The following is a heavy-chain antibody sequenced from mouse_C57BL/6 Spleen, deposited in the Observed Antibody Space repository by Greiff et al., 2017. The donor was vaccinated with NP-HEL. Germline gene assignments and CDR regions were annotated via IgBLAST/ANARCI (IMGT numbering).Heavy chain of an antibody. Sequence: EVKLQESGAELVRPGASVKLSCTASGFNIKDDYMHWVKQRPEQGLEWIGWIDPENGDTEYASKFQGKATITADTSSNTAYLQLSSLTSEDTAVYYCTTSHYYGSSFFAYWGQGTLVTVSA. CDR2: IDPENGDT. CDR3: TTSHYYGSSFFAY. D-gene: IGHD1-1*01. CDR1: GFNIKDDY. V-gene: IGHV14-4*01. J-gene: IGHJ3*01.